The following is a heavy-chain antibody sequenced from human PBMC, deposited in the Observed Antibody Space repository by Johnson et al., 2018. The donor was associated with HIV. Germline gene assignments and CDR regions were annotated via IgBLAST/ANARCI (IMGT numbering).Heavy chain of an antibody. CDR1: GFTFSSYW. V-gene: IGHV3-7*05. D-gene: IGHD3-10*01. CDR2: INQDGSEK. CDR3: ARVRGKIPRGACDI. J-gene: IGHJ3*02. Sequence: MHLVESGGGLVQPGGSLRLSCADSGFTFSSYWMNWVRQAPGKGLEWLANINQDGSEKYYVDSVKGRFTISRDNAKNSLYLQMNSLRAEDTAVYYCARVRGKIPRGACDIWGQGTMVTVSS.